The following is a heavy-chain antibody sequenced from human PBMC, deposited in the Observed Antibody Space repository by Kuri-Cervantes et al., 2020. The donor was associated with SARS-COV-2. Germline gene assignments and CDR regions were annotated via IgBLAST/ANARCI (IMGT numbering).Heavy chain of an antibody. CDR1: GYTFINFD. J-gene: IGHJ6*02. CDR3: ARSGSAPYYYYGMDV. CDR2: ISAYNGNT. V-gene: IGHV1-18*01. D-gene: IGHD3-10*01. Sequence: ASVKVSCKASGYTFINFDLNWVRQAPGQGLEWMGRISAYNGNTNYAQKFQGRVTMTTDTSTSTAYMDLRSLRSDDTAVYYCARSGSAPYYYYGMDVWGQGTMVTVSS.